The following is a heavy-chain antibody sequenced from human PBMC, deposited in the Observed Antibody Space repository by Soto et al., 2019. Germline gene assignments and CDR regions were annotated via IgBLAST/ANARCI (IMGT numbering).Heavy chain of an antibody. D-gene: IGHD6-13*01. CDR1: GYTFTNNW. V-gene: IGHV5-51*01. CDR3: ARLSSAWFLGWFDS. Sequence: PGESLKISCEGSGYTFTNNWIGWVRQISWKGLEWMGSIYPGDSDTRYSPSFQGQVTISADKSIDTAYLQWSRLKASDTAMYYCARLSSAWFLGWFDSWGQGTLVTVSS. CDR2: IYPGDSDT. J-gene: IGHJ5*01.